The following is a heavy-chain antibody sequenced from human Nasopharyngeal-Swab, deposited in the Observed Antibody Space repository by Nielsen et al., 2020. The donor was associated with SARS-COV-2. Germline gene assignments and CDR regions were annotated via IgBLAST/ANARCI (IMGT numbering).Heavy chain of an antibody. D-gene: IGHD6-19*01. J-gene: IGHJ6*02. Sequence: VKVSCKASGYTFTSYYMHWVRQAPGQGLEWMGIINPSGGSTSYAQKFQGRVTMTRDTSTSTVYMELSSLRSEDTAVYYCARDPTLAVETETTYYYYGMDVWGQGTTVTVSS. CDR2: INPSGGST. CDR1: GYTFTSYY. CDR3: ARDPTLAVETETTYYYYGMDV. V-gene: IGHV1-46*01.